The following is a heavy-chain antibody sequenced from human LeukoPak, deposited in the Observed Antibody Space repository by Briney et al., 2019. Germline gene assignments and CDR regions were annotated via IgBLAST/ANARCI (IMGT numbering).Heavy chain of an antibody. CDR1: GFTFSSYG. J-gene: IGHJ3*02. Sequence: GGSLRLSCAASGFTFSSYGMHWVRQAPGKGLEWVAVISYDGSNKYYADSVKGRFTISRDNSKNTLYLQMNSLRAEDTAVYYCAKDIAAYSYGYYAFDIWGQGTMVTASS. CDR2: ISYDGSNK. V-gene: IGHV3-30*18. D-gene: IGHD5-18*01. CDR3: AKDIAAYSYGYYAFDI.